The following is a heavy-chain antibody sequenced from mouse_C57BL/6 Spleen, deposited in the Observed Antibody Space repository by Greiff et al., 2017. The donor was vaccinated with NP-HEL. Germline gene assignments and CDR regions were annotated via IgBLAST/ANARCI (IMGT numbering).Heavy chain of an antibody. D-gene: IGHD1-1*01. J-gene: IGHJ2*01. V-gene: IGHV5-9*01. Sequence: EVQRVESGGGLVKPGGSLKLSCAASGFTFSSYTMSWVRQTPEKRLEWVATISGGGGNTYYPDSVKGRFTISRDNAKNTLYLQMSSLRSEDTALYYCARHFIPHYYGSSPDYWGQGTTLTVSS. CDR3: ARHFIPHYYGSSPDY. CDR1: GFTFSSYT. CDR2: ISGGGGNT.